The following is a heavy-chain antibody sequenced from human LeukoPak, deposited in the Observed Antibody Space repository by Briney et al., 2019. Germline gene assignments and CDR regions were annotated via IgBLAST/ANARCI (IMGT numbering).Heavy chain of an antibody. CDR1: GFIFSSYA. V-gene: IGHV3-33*01. J-gene: IGHJ6*02. CDR3: ARGKPVTGTPDYYSYGMDV. D-gene: IGHD1-20*01. Sequence: GGSLRLSCAASGFIFSSYAMHWVRQAPGKGPEWVAIIWYDGSNKYYAESVEGRFTISRDNSKNTLYLQMNSLRAEDTALYYCARGKPVTGTPDYYSYGMDVWGQGTMVTVSS. CDR2: IWYDGSNK.